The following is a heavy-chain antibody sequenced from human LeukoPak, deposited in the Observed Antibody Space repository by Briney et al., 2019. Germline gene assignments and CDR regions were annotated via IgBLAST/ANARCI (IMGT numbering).Heavy chain of an antibody. CDR2: IRYDGSNK. Sequence: GGSLRLSCAASGFTFSSYGMHWGRQAPGKGLEWVAFIRYDGSNKYYADSVKGRFTISRDNSKNTLYLQMNSLRAEDTAVYSCAKGDQWLARAAEYFQHWGQGTLVTVSS. CDR1: GFTFSSYG. V-gene: IGHV3-30*02. J-gene: IGHJ1*01. CDR3: AKGDQWLARAAEYFQH. D-gene: IGHD6-19*01.